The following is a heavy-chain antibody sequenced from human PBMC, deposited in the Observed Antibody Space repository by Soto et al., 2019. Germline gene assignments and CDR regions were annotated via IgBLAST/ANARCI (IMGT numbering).Heavy chain of an antibody. CDR2: ISYDGSNK. Sequence: GGSLRLSCAASGFTFSSYAMHWVRQAPGKGLEWVAVISYDGSNKYYADSVKGRFTISRDNSKNTLYLQMNSLRAEDTAVYYCAGDPRDGYNSDYGMDVWGQGTTVAVSS. D-gene: IGHD5-12*01. J-gene: IGHJ6*02. CDR3: AGDPRDGYNSDYGMDV. CDR1: GFTFSSYA. V-gene: IGHV3-30-3*01.